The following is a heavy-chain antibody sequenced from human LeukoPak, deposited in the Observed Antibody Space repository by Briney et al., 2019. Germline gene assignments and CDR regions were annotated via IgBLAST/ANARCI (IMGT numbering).Heavy chain of an antibody. J-gene: IGHJ4*02. CDR2: IYSSGST. D-gene: IGHD3-10*01. V-gene: IGHV4-59*08. CDR3: AGNSASSYGNQPS. CDR1: GGSISSYY. Sequence: SETLSLTXAVSGGSISSYYWSWIRQPPGKGLEWIGYIYSSGSTNYNPSLRSRVTISVDTSKNQFSLKLSSVTAADTAVYYCAGNSASSYGNQPSWGQGTLVTVSS.